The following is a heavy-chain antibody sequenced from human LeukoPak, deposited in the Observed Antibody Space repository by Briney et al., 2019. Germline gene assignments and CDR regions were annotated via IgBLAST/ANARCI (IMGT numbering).Heavy chain of an antibody. CDR3: AGDRDYGGTIDY. Sequence: GGSLRLSCAASGFTFSSYSMNWVRQAPGKGLEWVSSISSSSSYIYYADSVKGRFTISRDNAKNSLYLQMNSLRAEDTAVYYCAGDRDYGGTIDYWGQGTLVTVSS. V-gene: IGHV3-21*01. J-gene: IGHJ4*02. CDR2: ISSSSSYI. CDR1: GFTFSSYS. D-gene: IGHD4-23*01.